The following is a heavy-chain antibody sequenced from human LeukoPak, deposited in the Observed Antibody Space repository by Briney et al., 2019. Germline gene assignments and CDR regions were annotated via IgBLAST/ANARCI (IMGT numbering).Heavy chain of an antibody. CDR2: IYYSGST. D-gene: IGHD5-18*01. Sequence: SETLSLTCTVSGGSISSYYWSWIRQPPGKGLEWIGYIYYSGSTNYNPSLKSRVTISVDTSKNQFSLKLSSVTAADTAVYYCARGVGHSYGYEGWGQGTLVTVSP. CDR3: ARGVGHSYGYEG. CDR1: GGSISSYY. J-gene: IGHJ4*02. V-gene: IGHV4-59*01.